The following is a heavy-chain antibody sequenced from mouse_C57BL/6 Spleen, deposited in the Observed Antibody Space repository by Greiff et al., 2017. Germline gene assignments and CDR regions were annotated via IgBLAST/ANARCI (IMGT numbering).Heavy chain of an antibody. D-gene: IGHD2-2*01. V-gene: IGHV1-15*01. J-gene: IGHJ4*01. Sequence: VKLQESGAELVRPGASVTLSCKASGYTFTDYEMHWVKQTPVHGLEWIGAIDPETGGTAYNQKFKGKAILTADKSSSTAYMELRSLTSEDSAVYYCTRSTMVTYYAMDYWGQGTSVTVSS. CDR2: IDPETGGT. CDR3: TRSTMVTYYAMDY. CDR1: GYTFTDYE.